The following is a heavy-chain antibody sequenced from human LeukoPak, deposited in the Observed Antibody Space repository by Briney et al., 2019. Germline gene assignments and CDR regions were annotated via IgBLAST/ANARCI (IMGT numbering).Heavy chain of an antibody. CDR1: GYTFTSYD. J-gene: IGHJ4*02. V-gene: IGHV1-8*03. CDR2: MNPNSGNT. Sequence: ASVKVSCKASGYTFTSYDINWVRQATGQGLEWMGWMNPNSGNTGYAQKFQGRVTITRNTSISTAYMELSSLRSEDTAVYYCARGLGSSGSTDYWGQGTLVTVSS. CDR3: ARGLGSSGSTDY. D-gene: IGHD6-6*01.